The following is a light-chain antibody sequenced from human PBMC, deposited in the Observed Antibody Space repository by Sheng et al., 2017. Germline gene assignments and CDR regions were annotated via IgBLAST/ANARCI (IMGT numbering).Light chain of an antibody. Sequence: QSALTQPASVSGSPGQSITISCTGTSSDVGASNSVSWYQHHPGKAPQLLIYDVTIRPSGVSNRFSGSKSGNTASLTISGLQAEDEADYFCSSSARSNTLYVFGTATEVTVL. CDR1: SSDVGASNS. CDR3: SSSARSNTLYV. CDR2: DVT. V-gene: IGLV2-14*03. J-gene: IGLJ1*01.